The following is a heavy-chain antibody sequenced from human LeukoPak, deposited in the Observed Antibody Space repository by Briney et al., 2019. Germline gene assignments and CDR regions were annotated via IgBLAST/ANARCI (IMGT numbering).Heavy chain of an antibody. V-gene: IGHV3-23*01. J-gene: IGHJ6*03. CDR1: GFIFSDYY. CDR2: ISGSGGST. CDR3: AKGGYPAEQPPTGYMDV. Sequence: GGSLRLSCAASGFIFSDYYMSWVRQAPGKGLEWVSAISGSGGSTYYADSVKGRFTISGDNSKNTLYLQMNSLRAEDTAVYYCAKGGYPAEQPPTGYMDVWGKGTTVTISS. D-gene: IGHD5-12*01.